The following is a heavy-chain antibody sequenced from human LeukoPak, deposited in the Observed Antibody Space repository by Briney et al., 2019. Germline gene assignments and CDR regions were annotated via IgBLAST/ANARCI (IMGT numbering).Heavy chain of an antibody. CDR3: ARDGVQSCSSTSCYTSRNWFDP. D-gene: IGHD2-2*02. J-gene: IGHJ5*02. CDR1: GYTFTSYY. Sequence: GASVKVSCKASGYTFTSYYMHWVRQAPGQGLEWMGIINPSGGSTSYAQKFQGRVTMTRDTSTSTVYMELSSLRSEDTAVYYCARDGVQSCSSTSCYTSRNWFDPWGQGTLVTVSS. CDR2: INPSGGST. V-gene: IGHV1-46*01.